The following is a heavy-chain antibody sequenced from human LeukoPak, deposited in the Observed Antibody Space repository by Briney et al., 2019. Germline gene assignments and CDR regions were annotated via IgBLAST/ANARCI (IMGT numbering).Heavy chain of an antibody. CDR1: GFTLSSTYW. CDR2: INSDGRRT. Sequence: GGSLRLSCAVSGFTLSSTYWMHWVRQAPGKGLVWVSRINSDGRRTNYADSVKGRFTISRGNTKNTLYLQMTSLSAEDTAVYYCARDKKGGESSKIDYWGQGARVTVSS. J-gene: IGHJ4*02. CDR3: ARDKKGGESSKIDY. V-gene: IGHV3-74*01. D-gene: IGHD3-10*01.